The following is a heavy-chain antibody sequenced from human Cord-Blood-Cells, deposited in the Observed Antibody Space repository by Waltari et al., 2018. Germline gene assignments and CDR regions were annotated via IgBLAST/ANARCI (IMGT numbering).Heavy chain of an antibody. Sequence: EVQLVESGGGLVQPGRSLRLSCAASGFTFDDYAMHWVRQAPGKGLEWVSGIRWNSGSIGYADSVKGRFTISRDNAKNSLYLQMNSLRAEDTALYYCAKGGIAASFDYWGQGTLVTVSS. CDR1: GFTFDDYA. CDR3: AKGGIAASFDY. D-gene: IGHD6-13*01. CDR2: IRWNSGSI. V-gene: IGHV3-9*01. J-gene: IGHJ4*02.